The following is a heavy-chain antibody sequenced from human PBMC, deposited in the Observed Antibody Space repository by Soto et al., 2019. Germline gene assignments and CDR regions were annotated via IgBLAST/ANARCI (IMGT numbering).Heavy chain of an antibody. V-gene: IGHV1-8*01. J-gene: IGHJ6*03. D-gene: IGHD3-10*01. Sequence: GASVKVSCKASGYTFTSYDINWVRQATGQGLEKMGWMNPNSGNTGYAQKFQGRVTMTRNTSISTAYMELSSLRSEDTAVYYCARAVYYYGSGSFHYYYYYMDVWGKGTTVTVSS. CDR1: GYTFTSYD. CDR3: ARAVYYYGSGSFHYYYYYMDV. CDR2: MNPNSGNT.